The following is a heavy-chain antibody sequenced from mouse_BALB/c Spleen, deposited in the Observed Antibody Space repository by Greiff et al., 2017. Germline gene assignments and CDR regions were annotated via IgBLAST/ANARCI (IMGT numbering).Heavy chain of an antibody. D-gene: IGHD4-1*01. CDR3: ARRRNWDDYAMDY. V-gene: IGHV1-9*01. CDR1: GYTFSSYW. CDR2: ILPGSGST. Sequence: QVQLKESGAELMKPGASVKISCKATGYTFSSYWIEWVKQRPGHGLEWIGEILPGSGSTNYNEKFKGKATFTADTSSNTAYMQLSSLTSEDSAVYYCARRRNWDDYAMDYWGQGTSVTVSS. J-gene: IGHJ4*01.